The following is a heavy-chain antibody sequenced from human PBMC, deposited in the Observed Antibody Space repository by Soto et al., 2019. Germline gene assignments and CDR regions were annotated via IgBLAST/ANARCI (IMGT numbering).Heavy chain of an antibody. J-gene: IGHJ4*01. CDR1: GYTSTSYY. V-gene: IGHV1-46*01. CDR3: ARVEVGYCISTSCYAGHYFDY. Sequence: ASVKVSCKASGYTSTSYYMHWVRQAPGQGLEWMGIINPSGGSTSYAQKFQGRVTMTRDTSTSTVYMELSSLRSEDTAVYYCARVEVGYCISTSCYAGHYFDYWG. CDR2: INPSGGST. D-gene: IGHD2-2*03.